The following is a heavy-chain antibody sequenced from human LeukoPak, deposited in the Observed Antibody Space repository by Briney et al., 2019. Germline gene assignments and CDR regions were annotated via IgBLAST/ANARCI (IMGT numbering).Heavy chain of an antibody. V-gene: IGHV4-59*12. J-gene: IGHJ6*03. CDR2: IYYSGST. D-gene: IGHD2-8*01. CDR1: GGSISSYY. Sequence: SETLSLTCTVSGGSISSYYWSWIRQPPGKGLEWIGYIYYSGSTNYSPSLKSRVTISVDTSKNQFSLRLSSVTAADTAVYYCARDHPTPNAGYMDVWGKGTTVTVSS. CDR3: ARDHPTPNAGYMDV.